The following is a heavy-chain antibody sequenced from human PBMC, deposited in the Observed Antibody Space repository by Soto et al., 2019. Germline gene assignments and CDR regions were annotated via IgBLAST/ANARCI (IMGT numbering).Heavy chain of an antibody. CDR3: AALLGHCSGGTCFFRWFDP. J-gene: IGHJ5*02. Sequence: PSETLSLTCTVSGGSISSESYFWGWVRQPSGKGLEWVGTISYSGSPFFNPSLKGRATLSVDTSKNQFSLRLSAVTAADSAVYFRAALLGHCSGGTCFFRWFDPWGQGSLVTVSS. CDR1: GGSISSESYF. V-gene: IGHV4-39*01. CDR2: ISYSGSP. D-gene: IGHD2-15*01.